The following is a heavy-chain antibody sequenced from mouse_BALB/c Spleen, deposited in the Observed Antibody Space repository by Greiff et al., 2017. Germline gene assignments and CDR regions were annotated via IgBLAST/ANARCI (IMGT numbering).Heavy chain of an antibody. J-gene: IGHJ1*01. CDR3: ARGGDGYYDWYFDV. CDR2: ISSGGST. D-gene: IGHD2-3*01. CDR1: GFTFSSYA. Sequence: DVQLVESGGGLVKPGGSLKLSCAASGFTFSSYAMSWVRQTPEKRLEWVASISSGGSTYYPDSVKGRFTISRDNARNILYLQMSSLRSEDTAMYYCARGGDGYYDWYFDVWGAGTTVTVSS. V-gene: IGHV5-6-5*01.